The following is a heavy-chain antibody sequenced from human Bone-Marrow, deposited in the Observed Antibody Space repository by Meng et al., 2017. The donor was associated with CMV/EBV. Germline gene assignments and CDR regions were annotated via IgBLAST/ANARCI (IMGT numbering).Heavy chain of an antibody. D-gene: IGHD1-26*01. J-gene: IGHJ3*02. CDR1: GYTFTSYY. Sequence: SVKVSCKASGYTFTSYYMHWVRQAPGQGLEWMGGIIPILGIANYAQKFQGRVTITADKSTSTAYMELSSLRSEDTAVYYCAARIVGARHAFDIWGQGTMVTVSS. CDR3: AARIVGARHAFDI. CDR2: IIPILGIA. V-gene: IGHV1-69*10.